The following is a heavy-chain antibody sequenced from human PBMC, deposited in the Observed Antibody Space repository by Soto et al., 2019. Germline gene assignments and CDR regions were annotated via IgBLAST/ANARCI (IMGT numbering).Heavy chain of an antibody. CDR2: MTPNTGNP. J-gene: IGHJ5*02. CDR1: GYTFTSYD. D-gene: IGHD2-15*01. CDR3: ARATGFSIVVVWHWLEP. Sequence: GVSVKVSCKASGYTFTSYDINWVRWATGQGLEWMGWMTPNTGNPGHAQKLQGRVTLTRNTSISTAYMKLSSLRSEDTAVYYCARATGFSIVVVWHWLEPWGQGTLVTVSS. V-gene: IGHV1-8*01.